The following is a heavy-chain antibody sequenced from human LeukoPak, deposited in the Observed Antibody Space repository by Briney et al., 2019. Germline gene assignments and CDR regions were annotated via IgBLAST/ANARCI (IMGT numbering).Heavy chain of an antibody. CDR2: INPNSGGT. D-gene: IGHD3-10*01. CDR3: ARDSRGAYNFDF. Sequence: ASVKVSCKASGYTFTAYYIHWLRQAPGQGLEWMGWINPNSGGTKYAQKLQGRVTMPRDTSISTAYMDLSSLGSDDTAVYYCARDSRGAYNFDFWGQGTLVTVSS. V-gene: IGHV1-2*02. J-gene: IGHJ4*02. CDR1: GYTFTAYY.